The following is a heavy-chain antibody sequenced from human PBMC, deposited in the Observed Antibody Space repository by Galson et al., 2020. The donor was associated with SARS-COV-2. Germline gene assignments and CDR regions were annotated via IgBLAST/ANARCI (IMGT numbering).Heavy chain of an antibody. CDR2: YSPSTGT. D-gene: IGHD4-17*01. V-gene: IGHV4-30-2*01. CDR3: ARLHYGAYAPEAFDI. CDR1: GTSISSGSYS. J-gene: IGHJ3*02. Sequence: ASETLSLTCAVSGTSISSGSYSWNWFRPPPGKGLVWIRYYSPSTGTYYNPSLKRRVTISGARSKNQFSLRLSSVTAADTAVYYCARLHYGAYAPEAFDIWGPGTRVTVAS.